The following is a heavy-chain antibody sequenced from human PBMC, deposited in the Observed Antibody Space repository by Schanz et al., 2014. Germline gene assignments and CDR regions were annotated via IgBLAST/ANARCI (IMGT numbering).Heavy chain of an antibody. CDR3: ARAQGVIRLYYGVDV. CDR2: ISGGSNAI. CDR1: GFPFSRFS. J-gene: IGHJ6*02. V-gene: IGHV3-48*01. D-gene: IGHD3-10*01. Sequence: EEQLVESGGGSLQPGGSLRLSCTASGFPFSRFSMIWVRQAPGKGLEWLAYISGGSNAIYYADSVKGRFTISRDNSMNTVYLQMNSLRSDDAAVYYCARAQGVIRLYYGVDVWGQGTTVTVS.